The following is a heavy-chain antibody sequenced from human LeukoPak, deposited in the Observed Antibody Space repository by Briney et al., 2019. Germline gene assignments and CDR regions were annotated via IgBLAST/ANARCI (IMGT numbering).Heavy chain of an antibody. CDR3: ARDPGVAVAVTGEYYFDY. D-gene: IGHD6-19*01. CDR2: INPNSGGT. CDR1: GYTFTGYF. J-gene: IGHJ4*02. V-gene: IGHV1-2*02. Sequence: ASVKVSCKASGYTFTGYFMHWVRQAPGQGLEWMRWINPNSGGTNYAQKFQGRVTMTRDTSISTAYMELSRLRSDDTAVYYCARDPGVAVAVTGEYYFDYWGQGTLVTVSS.